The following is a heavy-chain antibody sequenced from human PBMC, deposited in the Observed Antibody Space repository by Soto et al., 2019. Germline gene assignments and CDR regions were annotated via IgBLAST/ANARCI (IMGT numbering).Heavy chain of an antibody. CDR1: GYSISGGYY. CDR2: IYHSGST. CDR3: ARVIAASTTWFDP. J-gene: IGHJ5*02. Sequence: PSETLSLTCAVSGYSISGGYYWGWIRQPPGKGLEWIGSIYHSGSTYYNPSLKSRVTISVDTSKNQFSLKLSSVTAADTAVYYCARVIAASTTWFDPWGQGTLVTVSS. V-gene: IGHV4-38-2*01. D-gene: IGHD6-6*01.